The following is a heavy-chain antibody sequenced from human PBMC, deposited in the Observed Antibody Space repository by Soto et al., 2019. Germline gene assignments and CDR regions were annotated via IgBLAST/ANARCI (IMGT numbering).Heavy chain of an antibody. Sequence: ASVKVSCKASGYTFTNYYMHWVRQAPGQGPEWMGWINPNSGSTNYAQKFQGRVTMTRDTSISTAYMDLSSLRSDDTAVYYCARGRGSSSNNFFDPWGQGTLVTVSS. J-gene: IGHJ5*02. V-gene: IGHV1-2*02. D-gene: IGHD6-6*01. CDR1: GYTFTNYY. CDR3: ARGRGSSSNNFFDP. CDR2: INPNSGST.